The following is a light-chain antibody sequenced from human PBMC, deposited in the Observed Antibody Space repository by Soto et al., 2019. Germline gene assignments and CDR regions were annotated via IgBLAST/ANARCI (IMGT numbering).Light chain of an antibody. V-gene: IGLV1-40*01. Sequence: QAVVTQPPSVSGAPGQRVTISCTGNNSNLGAGYDVHWYQQLPGAAPKLVILGNRNPPSGVPERFSGSKSGTSASLAITGLQAEDEADYYCQAYDYSLAAFVFGGGTKLTVL. CDR2: GNR. CDR3: QAYDYSLAAFV. J-gene: IGLJ3*02. CDR1: NSNLGAGYD.